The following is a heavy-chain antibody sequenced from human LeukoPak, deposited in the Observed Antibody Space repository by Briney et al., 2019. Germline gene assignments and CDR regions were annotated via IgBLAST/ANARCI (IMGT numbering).Heavy chain of an antibody. CDR3: AREMATGYDAFDI. V-gene: IGHV3-53*01. J-gene: IGHJ3*02. D-gene: IGHD5-24*01. CDR2: IYSGGST. Sequence: GGSLILSCAASGFTVSSNYMSWVRQAPGKGLEWVSVIYSGGSTYYADSVKGRFTISRDNSKNTLYLQMNSLRAEDTAVYYCAREMATGYDAFDIWGQGTMVTVSS. CDR1: GFTVSSNY.